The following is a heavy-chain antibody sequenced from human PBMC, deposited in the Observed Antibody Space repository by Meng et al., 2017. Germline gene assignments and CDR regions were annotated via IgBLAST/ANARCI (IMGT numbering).Heavy chain of an antibody. Sequence: ASVKVSCKASGYTFTGYYMHWVRQAPGQGPEWMGRINPNSGGTNYAQKFQGRVTMTRDTSISTAYMELSRLRSDDTAVYYCARFGPRIAAPVSINNWFDPWGQGTLVTVSS. V-gene: IGHV1-2*06. CDR1: GYTFTGYY. J-gene: IGHJ5*02. CDR3: ARFGPRIAAPVSINNWFDP. D-gene: IGHD2-15*01. CDR2: INPNSGGT.